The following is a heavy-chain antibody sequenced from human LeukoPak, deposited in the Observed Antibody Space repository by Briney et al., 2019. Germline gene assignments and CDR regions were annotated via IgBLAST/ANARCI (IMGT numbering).Heavy chain of an antibody. CDR2: ISYDESQV. CDR1: NFPFRNYA. D-gene: IGHD4-23*01. J-gene: IGHJ4*02. CDR3: AREEDGGNCFDY. Sequence: GGSLRLSCAASNFPFRNYAMHWVRQAPGKGLEWLSVISYDESQVSYADSVKGRFTISRDNSKNTLYLQMNSLRAEDTAVYYCAREEDGGNCFDYWGQGTLVTVSS. V-gene: IGHV3-30*04.